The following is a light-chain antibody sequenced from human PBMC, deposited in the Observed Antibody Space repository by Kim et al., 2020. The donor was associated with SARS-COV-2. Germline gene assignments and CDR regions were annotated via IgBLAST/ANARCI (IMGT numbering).Light chain of an antibody. CDR2: GAS. CDR3: QQYNNWPPWT. J-gene: IGKJ1*01. Sequence: SPGERAPLSCRASQSVSSNLAWYQQKPGQAPRLLIYGASTRATGIPARFSGSGSGTEFTLTISSLQSEDFAVYYCQQYNNWPPWTFGQGTKLDIK. V-gene: IGKV3-15*01. CDR1: QSVSSN.